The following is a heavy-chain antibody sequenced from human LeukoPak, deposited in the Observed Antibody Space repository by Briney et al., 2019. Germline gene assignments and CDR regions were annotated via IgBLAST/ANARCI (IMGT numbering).Heavy chain of an antibody. CDR3: AGGELLGYCSSTSCYTGQIHY. J-gene: IGHJ4*02. D-gene: IGHD2-2*02. CDR2: IYYSGST. V-gene: IGHV4-39*01. Sequence: PSETLSLTCTVSGGSISSSSYYWGWIRQPPGKGLEWIGSIYYSGSTYYNPSLKSRVTISVDTSKNQFSLKLSSVTAADTAVYYCAGGELLGYCSSTSCYTGQIHYWGQGTLVTVSS. CDR1: GGSISSSSYY.